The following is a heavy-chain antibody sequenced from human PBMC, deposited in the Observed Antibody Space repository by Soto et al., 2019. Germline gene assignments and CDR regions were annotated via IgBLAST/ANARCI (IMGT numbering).Heavy chain of an antibody. D-gene: IGHD3-22*01. CDR1: GFTFSSYG. CDR3: AKHMIVVVMYYYYGMDV. CDR2: ISYDGSNK. J-gene: IGHJ6*02. Sequence: PGGFMRLSCAASGFTFSSYGMRWVRQAPGKGLEWVAVISYDGSNKYYADSVKGRFTISRDNSKNTLYLQMNSLRAEDTAVYYCAKHMIVVVMYYYYGMDVWGQGTTVTVSS. V-gene: IGHV3-30*18.